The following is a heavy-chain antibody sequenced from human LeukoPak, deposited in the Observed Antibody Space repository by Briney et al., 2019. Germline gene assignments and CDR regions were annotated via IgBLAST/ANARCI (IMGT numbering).Heavy chain of an antibody. Sequence: GASVKVSFKASAYAFTIRAVHWERQGIGQGLEWMGWMNPNSGDTGYTEKFQDRVTMTRDTSRRVAYMQLSSLRSDDTAVYYCAISSAWYHDGFDIWGQGTLVSVSS. CDR1: AYAFTIRA. V-gene: IGHV1-8*01. CDR2: MNPNSGDT. D-gene: IGHD6-19*01. CDR3: AISSAWYHDGFDI. J-gene: IGHJ3*02.